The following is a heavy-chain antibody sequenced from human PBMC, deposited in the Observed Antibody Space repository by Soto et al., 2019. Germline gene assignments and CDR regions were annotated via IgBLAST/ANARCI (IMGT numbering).Heavy chain of an antibody. J-gene: IGHJ1*01. D-gene: IGHD3-22*01. CDR3: ASSPNYYDSSGYNFQH. CDR2: IIPIFGTA. CDR1: GGTFSSYA. Sequence: QVQLVQSGAEVKKPGSSVKVSCKASGGTFSSYAISWVRQSPGQGLEWMGGIIPIFGTANYAQKFQGRVTITADESTSTAYMELISLRSEDTAVYYCASSPNYYDSSGYNFQHWGQGTLVTVSS. V-gene: IGHV1-69*12.